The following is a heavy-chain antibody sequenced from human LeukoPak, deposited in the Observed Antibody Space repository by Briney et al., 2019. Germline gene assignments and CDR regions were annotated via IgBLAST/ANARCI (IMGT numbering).Heavy chain of an antibody. J-gene: IGHJ6*03. D-gene: IGHD3/OR15-3a*01. CDR1: RASISSHY. CDR3: ARVLAIFGLDTTDFYMDV. V-gene: IGHV4-59*11. CDR2: TSGSI. Sequence: SETLSLTCAVSRASISSHYWSWIRQPPGKGLEWIGYTSGSISDNPSLKSRVAVSVDPSQNQVSLSLTSVTAADTAVYYCARVLAIFGLDTTDFYMDVWGKGTTVTVSS.